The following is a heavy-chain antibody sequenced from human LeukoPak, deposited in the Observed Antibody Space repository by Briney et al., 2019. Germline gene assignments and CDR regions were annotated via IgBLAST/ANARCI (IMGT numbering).Heavy chain of an antibody. CDR2: INYDGSNQ. V-gene: IGHV3-30*02. J-gene: IGHJ4*02. D-gene: IGHD2-21*02. CDR1: GFPFRSYG. Sequence: GGSLRLSCLVSGFPFRSYGMRWVRQAPGKGLEGVAFINYDGSNQYYADSVKGRFTISRDNSKNTLYLQMNSLRAEDTAVYYCASSRWCCGGDCYSSLGYWGQGTLVTVSS. CDR3: ASSRWCCGGDCYSSLGY.